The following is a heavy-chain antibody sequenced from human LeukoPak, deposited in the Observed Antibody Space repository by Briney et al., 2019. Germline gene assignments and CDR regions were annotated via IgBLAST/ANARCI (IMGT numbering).Heavy chain of an antibody. V-gene: IGHV4-39*01. CDR2: IYYNGNT. CDR1: GGPVSHSGYY. CDR3: ARQETVSGWYREPHYFDY. D-gene: IGHD6-19*01. J-gene: IGHJ4*02. Sequence: PSETLSLTCSVSGGPVSHSGYYWAWIRQTPGKGLEWIGSIYYNGNTYNNPSLKSRVTISVDTSKNQLSLEVRSVTAADTSVYYCARQETVSGWYREPHYFDYWGQGTLVTVSS.